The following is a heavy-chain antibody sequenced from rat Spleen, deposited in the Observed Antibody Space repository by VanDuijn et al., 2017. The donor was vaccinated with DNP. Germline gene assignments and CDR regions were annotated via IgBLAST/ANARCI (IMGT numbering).Heavy chain of an antibody. Sequence: QVQLKESGPGLVQPSQTLSLTCTVSGFSLTSYGVSWVRQPPGKGLEWIAAISSGGSTYYNSALKSRLSISRDTSKSQVFLKMNSLQTEDTATYYCAREDYGYNYFDYWGQGVMVTVSS. CDR3: AREDYGYNYFDY. J-gene: IGHJ2*01. CDR1: GFSLTSYG. D-gene: IGHD1-6*01. V-gene: IGHV2S12*01. CDR2: ISSGGST.